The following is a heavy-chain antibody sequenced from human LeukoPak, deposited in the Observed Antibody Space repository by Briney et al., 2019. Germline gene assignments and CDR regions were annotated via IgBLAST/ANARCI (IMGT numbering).Heavy chain of an antibody. J-gene: IGHJ2*01. CDR2: ISGSGGST. CDR3: AKDRISPRPLGYFDL. CDR1: GFTFSSYA. D-gene: IGHD6-6*01. Sequence: GGSLRLSCAASGFTFSSYAMSWVRQAPGKGLEWVSAISGSGGSTYYADSVKGRLTTSRDNSKNTLYLQMNSLRAEDTAVYYCAKDRISPRPLGYFDLWGRGTLVTVSS. V-gene: IGHV3-23*01.